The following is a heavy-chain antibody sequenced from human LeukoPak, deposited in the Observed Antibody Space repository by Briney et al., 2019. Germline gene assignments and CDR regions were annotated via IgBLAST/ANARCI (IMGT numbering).Heavy chain of an antibody. V-gene: IGHV1-8*01. CDR2: MNPNSGNT. J-gene: IGHJ4*02. CDR3: ARGAGPTTSPNYYDSSGYYLWYFDY. CDR1: GYTFTSYD. D-gene: IGHD3-22*01. Sequence: GASVKVSCKASGYTFTSYDINWVRQATGQGLEWMGWMNPNSGNTGYAQKFQGRVTVTRNTSISTAYMELSSLRSEDTAVYYCARGAGPTTSPNYYDSSGYYLWYFDYWGQGTLVTVSS.